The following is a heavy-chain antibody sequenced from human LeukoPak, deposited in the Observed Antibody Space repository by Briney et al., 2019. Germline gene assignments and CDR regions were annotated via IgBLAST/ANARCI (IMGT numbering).Heavy chain of an antibody. V-gene: IGHV3-48*03. CDR1: GFPFSSHE. CDR2: ISSGYSI. D-gene: IGHD3-10*01. Sequence: GESLRLSCAASGFPFSSHEMNWLRQPPGKGLEWIAHISSGYSIDHADSVQGRFTISRHNAKNPVYLPMNSLTDEDAAVYYCARCITLVRKNWFDPWGRGPLVTVSS. J-gene: IGHJ5*02. CDR3: ARCITLVRKNWFDP.